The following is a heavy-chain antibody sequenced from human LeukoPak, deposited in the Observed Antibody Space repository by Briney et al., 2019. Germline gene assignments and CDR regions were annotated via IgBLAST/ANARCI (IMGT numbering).Heavy chain of an antibody. J-gene: IGHJ4*02. CDR3: AMTGPAGDY. D-gene: IGHD3-10*01. CDR1: GGSISSYY. CDR2: IYYSGST. Sequence: SETQSLTCTVSGGSISSYYWSWIRQPPGKGLEWIGYIYYSGSTNYNPSLKSRVTISVDTSKNQFSLKLSSVTAADTAVYYCAMTGPAGDYWGQGTLVTVSS. V-gene: IGHV4-59*01.